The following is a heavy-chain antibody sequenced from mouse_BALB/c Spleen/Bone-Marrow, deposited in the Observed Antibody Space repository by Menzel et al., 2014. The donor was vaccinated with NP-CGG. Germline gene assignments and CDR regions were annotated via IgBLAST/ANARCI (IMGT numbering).Heavy chain of an antibody. J-gene: IGHJ2*01. CDR3: ARRDYSYYVGPFDY. V-gene: IGHV1-54*01. CDR1: GYAFTNYL. Sequence: QVQLQQPGAELVRPGTSVKVSCKASGYAFTNYLIEWVKQRPGQGLEWIGVINPGSDITNYNEKFKGKATLTADKSSSTAYMQLSSLTSDDSAVYFCARRDYSYYVGPFDYWGQVTTLTTSS. D-gene: IGHD2-12*01. CDR2: INPGSDIT.